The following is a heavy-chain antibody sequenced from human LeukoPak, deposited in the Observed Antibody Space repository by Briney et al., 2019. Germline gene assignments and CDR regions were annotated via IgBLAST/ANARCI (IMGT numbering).Heavy chain of an antibody. D-gene: IGHD6-19*01. V-gene: IGHV3-43*02. CDR3: AKDTGSGWSFDY. Sequence: GGSLRLSCAASGFXFDAYAMHWVRQAPGKGLEWVSLIGGDGSRTSYADSVKGRFTISRDNSKNSLYLQVHSLTTEDTALYYCAKDTGSGWSFDYWGQGTLVTVSS. J-gene: IGHJ4*02. CDR1: GFXFDAYA. CDR2: IGGDGSRT.